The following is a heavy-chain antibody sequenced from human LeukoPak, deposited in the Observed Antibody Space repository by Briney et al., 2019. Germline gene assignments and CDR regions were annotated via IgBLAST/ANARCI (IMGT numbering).Heavy chain of an antibody. V-gene: IGHV1-69*06. CDR3: ARDRGSGIYDY. CDR2: IIPIFGTA. D-gene: IGHD3-10*01. CDR1: GGTFSSYA. Sequence: SVKVSCTASGGTFSSYAISWVRQAPGQGLEWMGGIIPIFGTANYAQKFQGRVTITADKSTSTAYMELSSLRSEDTAVYYCARDRGSGIYDYWGQGTLVTVSS. J-gene: IGHJ4*02.